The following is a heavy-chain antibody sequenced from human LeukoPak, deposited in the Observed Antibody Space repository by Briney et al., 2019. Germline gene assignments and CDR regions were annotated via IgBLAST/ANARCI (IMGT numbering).Heavy chain of an antibody. D-gene: IGHD1-26*01. J-gene: IGHJ4*02. V-gene: IGHV3-21*01. CDR3: ARGARGSYLGYFDY. CDR1: GLTFSSYS. CDR2: ISSSSSYI. Sequence: GGSLRLSCAASGLTFSSYSMNWVRQAPGKGLEWVSSISSSSSYIYYADSVKGRFTISRDNAKNSLYLQMNSLRAEDTAVYYCARGARGSYLGYFDYWGQGTLVTVSS.